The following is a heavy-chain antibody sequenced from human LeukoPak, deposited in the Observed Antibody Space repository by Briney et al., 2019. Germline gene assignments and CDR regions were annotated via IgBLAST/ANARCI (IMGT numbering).Heavy chain of an antibody. CDR3: ARRVSGSLYYFDY. CDR1: GGSISSYY. V-gene: IGHV4-59*08. Sequence: SETLSLTCTVSGGSISSYYWSWIRQPPGKGLEWIGYIYYSGTTDYNPSLKSRVTISVDTSKNQFSLKLSSVTAADTAVYYCARRVSGSLYYFDYWGQGTLVTVSS. J-gene: IGHJ4*02. D-gene: IGHD3-10*01. CDR2: IYYSGTT.